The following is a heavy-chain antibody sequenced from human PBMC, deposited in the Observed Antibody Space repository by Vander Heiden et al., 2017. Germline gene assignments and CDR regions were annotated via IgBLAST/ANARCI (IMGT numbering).Heavy chain of an antibody. CDR1: GFTFSNYG. J-gene: IGHJ3*02. V-gene: IGHV3-30*18. D-gene: IGHD3-22*01. Sequence: QVQLVESGGAVIQPGRSLRLSCAASGFTFSNYGMHWVRQAPGKGLEWVAVISYDGSNKYYADSVKGRFTISRDNSKNTLYLQMNSLRAEDTAVYYCAKGPYYYDSTRAFDIWGQGTMVTVSS. CDR2: ISYDGSNK. CDR3: AKGPYYYDSTRAFDI.